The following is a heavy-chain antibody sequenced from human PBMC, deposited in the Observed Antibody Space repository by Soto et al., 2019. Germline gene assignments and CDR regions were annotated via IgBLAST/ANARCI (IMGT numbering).Heavy chain of an antibody. Sequence: QVQLVQSGAEVKKPGSSVKVSCKASGGTFSSYAISWVRQAPGQGLEWMGGIIAIFGTANYAQKFQGRVTTTAEESTSTAYMELSSLRYEATAVYYCGRDQGLSATITPWYYYGMDVWGQGTTVTVSS. CDR3: GRDQGLSATITPWYYYGMDV. J-gene: IGHJ6*02. CDR2: IIAIFGTA. V-gene: IGHV1-69*01. D-gene: IGHD5-12*01. CDR1: GGTFSSYA.